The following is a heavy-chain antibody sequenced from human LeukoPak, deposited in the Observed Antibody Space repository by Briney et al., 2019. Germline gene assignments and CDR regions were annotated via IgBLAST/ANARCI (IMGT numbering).Heavy chain of an antibody. CDR2: INPSGGST. CDR1: GYTYTSYY. J-gene: IGHJ4*02. CDR3: ASLWGSGWPD. D-gene: IGHD6-19*01. V-gene: IGHV1-46*01. Sequence: GASVKDSCKATGYTYTSYYMHWVRQAPGQGLEWMGIINPSGGSTSYAQKFQGRVTMTRDTSTSTVYKELSSLRSEDTAVYYCASLWGSGWPDWGQGTLVTVSS.